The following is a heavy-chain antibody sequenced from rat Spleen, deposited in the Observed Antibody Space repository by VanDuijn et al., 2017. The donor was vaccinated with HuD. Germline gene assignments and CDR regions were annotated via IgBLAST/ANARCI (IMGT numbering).Heavy chain of an antibody. CDR1: GFTFSDYG. V-gene: IGHV5-29*01. D-gene: IGHD1-2*01. CDR3: AKNIYYSSYLYYFDY. Sequence: EVQLVESGGGLVQPGRSLKLSCAASGFTFSDYGVAWVRQAPTTGLEWVATISYGGSNTYYLDSVKGRFTISRDNAESTLYLQMDSLRSEDTATYYCAKNIYYSSYLYYFDYWGQGVMVTVSS. CDR2: ISYGGSNT. J-gene: IGHJ2*01.